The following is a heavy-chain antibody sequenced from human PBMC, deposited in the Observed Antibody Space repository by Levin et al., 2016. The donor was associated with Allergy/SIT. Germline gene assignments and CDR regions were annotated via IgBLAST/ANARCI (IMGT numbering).Heavy chain of an antibody. CDR1: GFTFSSYA. CDR2: ISANGASI. D-gene: IGHD3-10*01. Sequence: GESLKISCAASGFTFSSYAMGWVRQAPGKGLEWVSTISANGASINYADSVKGRFTISRDNSNNILYLRLNSLRVEDTAFYYCARDPGGSFDYWGQGTLVTVSS. CDR3: ARDPGGSFDY. V-gene: IGHV3-23*01. J-gene: IGHJ4*02.